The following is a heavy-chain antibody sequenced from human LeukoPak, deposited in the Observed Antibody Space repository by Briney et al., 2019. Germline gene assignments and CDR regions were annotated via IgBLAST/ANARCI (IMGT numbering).Heavy chain of an antibody. D-gene: IGHD4-11*01. CDR2: IYWNDDK. CDR1: GFSLSTSGVG. V-gene: IGHV2-5*01. CDR3: AHRRGSYDYNYYYYYMDV. Sequence: ESGPTLVKPTQTLTLTCTFSGFSLSTSGVGVGWIRQPPGKALEWLALIYWNDDKRYSPSLKSRLTITKDTSKNQVVLTMTNMDPVDTATYYCAHRRGSYDYNYYYYYMDVWGKGTTVTVSS. J-gene: IGHJ6*03.